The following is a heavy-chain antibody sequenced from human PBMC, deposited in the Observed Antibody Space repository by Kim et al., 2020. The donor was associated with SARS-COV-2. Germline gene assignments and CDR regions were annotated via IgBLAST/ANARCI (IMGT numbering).Heavy chain of an antibody. CDR3: ARDGGSYYDS. Sequence: GSTYYANSVKGRFIISRDNSKNTLYLQMGSLGGEDMAVYYCARDGGSYYDSWGQGTLVTVSS. D-gene: IGHD1-26*01. CDR2: GST. J-gene: IGHJ4*02. V-gene: IGHV3-64*01.